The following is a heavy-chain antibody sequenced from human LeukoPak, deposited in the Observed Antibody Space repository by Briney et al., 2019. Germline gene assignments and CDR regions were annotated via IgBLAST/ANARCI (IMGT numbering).Heavy chain of an antibody. D-gene: IGHD2-2*02. CDR3: TTDPEGDCSSTSCYNAFDY. CDR2: IKSKTDDGTT. V-gene: IGHV3-15*01. Sequence: PGGSLRLSCAASGFTFSNAWMSWVRQAPGKGLEWVGRIKSKTDDGTTDYAAPVKGRFTISRDDSKNTLYLQMNSLKTEDTAVYYCTTDPEGDCSSTSCYNAFDYWGQGTLVTVSS. J-gene: IGHJ4*02. CDR1: GFTFSNAW.